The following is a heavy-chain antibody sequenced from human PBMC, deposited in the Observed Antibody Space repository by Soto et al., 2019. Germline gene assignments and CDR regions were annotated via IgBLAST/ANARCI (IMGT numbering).Heavy chain of an antibody. D-gene: IGHD3-22*01. J-gene: IGHJ6*02. CDR1: GFTFSSYG. Sequence: GGSLRLSCAASGFTFSSYGMHWVRQAPGKGLEWVAVIWYDGSNKYYADSVKGRFTISRDNSKNTLYLQMNSLRAEDTAVYYCARQYYYDSSGPLPLKDYYGMDVWGQGTTVTVSS. CDR3: ARQYYYDSSGPLPLKDYYGMDV. V-gene: IGHV3-33*01. CDR2: IWYDGSNK.